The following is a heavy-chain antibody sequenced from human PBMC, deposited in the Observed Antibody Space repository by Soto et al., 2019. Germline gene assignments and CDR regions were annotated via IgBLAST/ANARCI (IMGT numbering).Heavy chain of an antibody. D-gene: IGHD1-26*01. J-gene: IGHJ4*02. CDR2: ITFRGDNT. CDR1: GFTFSSYA. CDR3: AKLGTMGVFDN. Sequence: EVQLLESGGGLVPPGGPLRLSCAASGFTFSSYAMSWVRQAPGKGLEWLAGITFRGDNTYYADSVKGRFTLSRDNSRNRLDLQMNSLKVEDTALYYCAKLGTMGVFDNWGQGTLLTVSS. V-gene: IGHV3-23*01.